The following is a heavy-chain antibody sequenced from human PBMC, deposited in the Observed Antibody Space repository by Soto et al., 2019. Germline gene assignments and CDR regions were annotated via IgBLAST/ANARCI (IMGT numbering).Heavy chain of an antibody. CDR2: IYYSGST. J-gene: IGHJ6*02. V-gene: IGHV4-59*01. D-gene: IGHD6-19*01. CDR3: ARGRYSSGWGRYYYYGMDV. CDR1: GGSISSYY. Sequence: PSETRSRTWTVSGGSISSYYWSWIRQPPGKGLEWIGYIYYSGSTNYNPSLKSRVTISVDTSKNQFSLKLSSVTAADTAVYYCARGRYSSGWGRYYYYGMDVWGQGTTVTVSS.